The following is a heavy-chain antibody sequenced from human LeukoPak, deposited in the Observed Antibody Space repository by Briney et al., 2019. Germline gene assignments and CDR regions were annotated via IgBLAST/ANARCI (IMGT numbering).Heavy chain of an antibody. D-gene: IGHD3-16*01. CDR2: IYSGGST. V-gene: IGHV3-66*02. CDR3: PKDYAPWKIIRIRLGGAPAQTEVFEI. J-gene: IGHJ3*02. Sequence: GGSLRLSCAASGFTVSSNYMSWVRQAPGKGLEWVSVIYSGGSTYYADSVKGRFTISRDNSKNTLYLQMNSLRAEDTAVYYCPKDYAPWKIIRIRLGGAPAQTEVFEIWGKGKMVTVS. CDR1: GFTVSSNY.